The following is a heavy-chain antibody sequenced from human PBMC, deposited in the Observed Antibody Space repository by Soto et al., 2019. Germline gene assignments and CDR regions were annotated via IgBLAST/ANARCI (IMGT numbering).Heavy chain of an antibody. Sequence: GASVKVSCKASGYTFTSYGIHWVRQAPGQRLEWMGWISAANGDTKYSPKFQGRVTITRDTSASTAYMELSSLRSEDTAVYYCVRRHVSATGIDWFDPWGQGTQVTVSS. CDR3: VRRHVSATGIDWFDP. J-gene: IGHJ5*02. CDR2: ISAANGDT. V-gene: IGHV1-3*01. D-gene: IGHD6-13*01. CDR1: GYTFTSYG.